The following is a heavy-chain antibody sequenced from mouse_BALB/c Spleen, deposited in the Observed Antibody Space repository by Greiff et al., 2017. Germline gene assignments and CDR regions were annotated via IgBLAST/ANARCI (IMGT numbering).Heavy chain of an antibody. V-gene: IGHV5-9*03. J-gene: IGHJ4*01. CDR3: ARSDYYGSSPYYAMDY. CDR1: GFTFSSYT. D-gene: IGHD1-1*01. CDR2: ISSGGGNT. Sequence: EVKLMESGGGLVKPGGSLKLSCAASGFTFSSYTMSWVRQTPEKRLEWVATISSGGGNTYYPDSVKGRFTISRDNAKNNLYLQMSSLRSEDTALYYCARSDYYGSSPYYAMDYWGQGTSVTVSS.